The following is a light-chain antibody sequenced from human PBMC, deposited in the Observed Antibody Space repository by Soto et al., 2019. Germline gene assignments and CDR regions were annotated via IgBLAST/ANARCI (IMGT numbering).Light chain of an antibody. J-gene: IGKJ4*01. Sequence: DIVMTQSPATLSVSPGERATLSCRASQTISSNLAWYQQKPGQTPRLLIYGASTRAAGIPARFSGSGSGTEFTLTISSLQSEDFAVYYCQQYNNWLTFGGGTKVDIK. CDR1: QTISSN. V-gene: IGKV3-15*01. CDR2: GAS. CDR3: QQYNNWLT.